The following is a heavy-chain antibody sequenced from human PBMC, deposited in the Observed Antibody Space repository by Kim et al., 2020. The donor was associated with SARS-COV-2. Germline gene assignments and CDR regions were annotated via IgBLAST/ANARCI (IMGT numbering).Heavy chain of an antibody. D-gene: IGHD6-13*01. CDR2: ISYDGSNK. Sequence: GSLRLSCAASGFTFSSYAMHWVRQAPGKGLEWVAVISYDGSNKYYADSVKGRFTISRDNSKNTLYLQMNSLRAEDTAVYYCARVGTDSSSWYDQGWVNWFDPWGQGTLVTVSS. V-gene: IGHV3-30-3*01. CDR3: ARVGTDSSSWYDQGWVNWFDP. CDR1: GFTFSSYA. J-gene: IGHJ5*02.